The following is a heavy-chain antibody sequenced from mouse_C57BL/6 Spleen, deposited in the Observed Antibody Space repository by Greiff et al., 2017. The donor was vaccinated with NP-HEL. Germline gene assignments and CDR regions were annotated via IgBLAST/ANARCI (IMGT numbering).Heavy chain of an antibody. CDR3: ARGEYYGPFAY. D-gene: IGHD1-1*01. CDR1: GYSITSGYY. CDR2: ISYDGSN. J-gene: IGHJ3*01. Sequence: EVQLQQSGPGLVKPSQSLSLTCSVTGYSITSGYYWNWIRQFPGNKLEWMGYISYDGSNNYNPSLKNRISITRDTSKNQFFLKLNSVTTEDTATYYCARGEYYGPFAYWGQGTLVTVSA. V-gene: IGHV3-6*01.